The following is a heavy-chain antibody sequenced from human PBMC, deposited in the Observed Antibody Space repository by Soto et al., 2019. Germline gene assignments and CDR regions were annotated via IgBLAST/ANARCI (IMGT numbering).Heavy chain of an antibody. CDR2: IYYSGST. CDR3: ARMNYDYIWGSYRSYWFDP. Sequence: SETLSLTCTVSGGSISSYYWSWIRQPPGKGLEWIGYIYYSGSTNYNPSLKSRVTISVDTSKNQFSLKLSSVTAADTAVYYCARMNYDYIWGSYRSYWFDPWGQGTLVTVSS. J-gene: IGHJ5*02. D-gene: IGHD3-16*02. CDR1: GGSISSYY. V-gene: IGHV4-59*08.